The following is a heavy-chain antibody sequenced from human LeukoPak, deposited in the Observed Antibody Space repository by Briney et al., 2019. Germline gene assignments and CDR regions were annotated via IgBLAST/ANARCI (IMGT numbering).Heavy chain of an antibody. CDR2: IYSDGST. V-gene: IGHV3-53*01. CDR3: AKYSSGWYLGNYFDY. D-gene: IGHD6-19*01. J-gene: IGHJ4*02. CDR1: GFTVSNNY. Sequence: GGSLRLSCAASGFTVSNNYMSWVRQAPGKGLEWVSVIYSDGSTYYADSVKGRFTISRDSSKNTLYLQMNSLRAEDTAVYYCAKYSSGWYLGNYFDYWGQGTLVTVSS.